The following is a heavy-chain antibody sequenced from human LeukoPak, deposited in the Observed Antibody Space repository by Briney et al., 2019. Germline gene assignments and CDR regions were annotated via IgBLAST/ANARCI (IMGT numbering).Heavy chain of an antibody. Sequence: SVKVSCKASGGTFSSYAISWVRQAPGQGLEWMGGIIPIFGTANYAQKFQGRVTITADESTSTAYMELSSLRSEDTAVYYCASTYYYGSGSYQVHWGQGTLVTVSS. CDR3: ASTYYYGSGSYQVH. CDR1: GGTFSSYA. V-gene: IGHV1-69*13. J-gene: IGHJ4*02. CDR2: IIPIFGTA. D-gene: IGHD3-10*01.